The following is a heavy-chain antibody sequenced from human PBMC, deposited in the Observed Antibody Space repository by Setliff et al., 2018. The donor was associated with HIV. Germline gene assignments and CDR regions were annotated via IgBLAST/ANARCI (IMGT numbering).Heavy chain of an antibody. V-gene: IGHV1-69*05. J-gene: IGHJ6*03. CDR1: GGTFGSYA. Sequence: SVKVSCKASGGTFGSYAISWVRQAPGQGLEWLGGNIPMLGTVSYAQKFQGRATITTDESTSTAYMDLSSLRYEDTAIYYCARGEVIIDSYYYMNVWGKGTTVTV. CDR2: NIPMLGTV. CDR3: ARGEVIIDSYYYMNV.